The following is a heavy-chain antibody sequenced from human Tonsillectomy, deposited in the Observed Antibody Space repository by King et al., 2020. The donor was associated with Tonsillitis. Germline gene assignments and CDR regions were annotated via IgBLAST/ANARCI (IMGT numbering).Heavy chain of an antibody. Sequence: QLQESGPGLVKPSETLSLTCTVSGGSISSSSYYWGWIRQPPGKGLEWIGSNYYSGSTYYNPSLKSRVTISVDTSKNQFSLKLSSVTAADTAVYYCARHIYSGYDPFNYWGQGTLVTVSS. CDR3: ARHIYSGYDPFNY. CDR2: NYYSGST. CDR1: GGSISSSSYY. J-gene: IGHJ4*02. V-gene: IGHV4-39*01. D-gene: IGHD5-12*01.